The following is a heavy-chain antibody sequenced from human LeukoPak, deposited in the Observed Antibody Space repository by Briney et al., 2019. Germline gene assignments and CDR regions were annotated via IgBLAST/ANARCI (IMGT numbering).Heavy chain of an antibody. CDR2: IYTSGST. V-gene: IGHV4-4*07. Sequence: PSGTLSLTCTVSGGSISSYYWSWIRQPAGKGLEWIGRIYTSGSTNYNPSLKSRVTMSVDTSKNQFSLKLSSVTAADTAVYYCARGQLYSSSWYGGYYFDYWGQGTLVTVSS. CDR1: GGSISSYY. CDR3: ARGQLYSSSWYGGYYFDY. J-gene: IGHJ4*02. D-gene: IGHD6-13*01.